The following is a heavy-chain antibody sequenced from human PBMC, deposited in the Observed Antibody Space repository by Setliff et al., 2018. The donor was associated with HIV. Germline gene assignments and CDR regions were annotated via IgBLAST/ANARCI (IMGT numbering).Heavy chain of an antibody. CDR2: IIPIFGTA. CDR1: GGTFSSYA. V-gene: IGHV1-69*13. CDR3: ARVRLGYNDLTPPRHTHALGY. D-gene: IGHD6-25*01. Sequence: SVKVSCKASGGTFSSYAISWVRQAPGQGLEWMGGIIPIFGTASYAQKFQGRVTITADESTSTAYMELSSLRSEDTAVYYCARVRLGYNDLTPPRHTHALGYWGQGTLVTVSS. J-gene: IGHJ4*02.